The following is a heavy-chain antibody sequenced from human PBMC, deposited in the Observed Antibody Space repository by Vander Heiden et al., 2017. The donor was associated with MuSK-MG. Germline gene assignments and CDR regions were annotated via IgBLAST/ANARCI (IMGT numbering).Heavy chain of an antibody. V-gene: IGHV3-21*03. Sequence: EVQLVESGGGLVKPGGSLRLSCAASGFTFSSYSMNWVRQAPGKGLEWVSSISSSSSYIYYADSVKGRFTISRDNAKNSLYLQMNSLRAEDTAVYYCARDRGWYYDSSGYYPPDYWGQGTLVTVSS. CDR3: ARDRGWYYDSSGYYPPDY. D-gene: IGHD3-22*01. CDR2: ISSSSSYI. J-gene: IGHJ4*02. CDR1: GFTFSSYS.